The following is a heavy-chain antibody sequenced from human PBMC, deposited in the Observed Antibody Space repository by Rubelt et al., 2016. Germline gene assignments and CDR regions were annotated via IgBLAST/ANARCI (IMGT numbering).Heavy chain of an antibody. Sequence: QVQLQQWGAGLLKPSETLSLTCAVYGGSFSGYYWSGIRQPPGKGLEWIGEINRSGDTPTNPALKGRITHSVETSQNQFSRNLDSVTAADTAGYYCSRREEGSTFFQYYGLDVWGQGTTVTVSS. D-gene: IGHD3-3*02. J-gene: IGHJ6*02. CDR1: GGSFSGYY. CDR3: SRREEGSTFFQYYGLDV. CDR2: INRSGDT. V-gene: IGHV4-34*01.